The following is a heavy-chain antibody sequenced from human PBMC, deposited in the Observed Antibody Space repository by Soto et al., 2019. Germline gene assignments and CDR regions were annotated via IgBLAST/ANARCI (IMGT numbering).Heavy chain of an antibody. V-gene: IGHV4-34*01. D-gene: IGHD3-3*01. CDR1: GGSFSGYY. J-gene: IGHJ4*02. Sequence: SETLSLTCAVYGGSFSGYYWSWIRQPPGKGLEWIGEINHSGSTNYNPSLKSRVTISVDTSKNQFSLKLSSVTAADTAVYYCARGRFEKYYDFWSGYKVPYYFDYWGQGTLVTVSS. CDR2: INHSGST. CDR3: ARGRFEKYYDFWSGYKVPYYFDY.